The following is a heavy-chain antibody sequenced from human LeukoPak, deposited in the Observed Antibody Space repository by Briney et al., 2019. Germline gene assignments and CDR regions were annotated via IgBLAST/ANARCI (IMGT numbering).Heavy chain of an antibody. Sequence: SETLSLTCTVSGGSISSYYWSWIRQPPGKGLEWIGYIYYGGSTNYNPSLKSRVTISVDTSKNQFSLKLSSVTAADTAVYYCARGHWAGTKTNWFDPWGQGTLVTVSS. D-gene: IGHD1-7*01. CDR3: ARGHWAGTKTNWFDP. V-gene: IGHV4-59*01. CDR1: GGSISSYY. J-gene: IGHJ5*02. CDR2: IYYGGST.